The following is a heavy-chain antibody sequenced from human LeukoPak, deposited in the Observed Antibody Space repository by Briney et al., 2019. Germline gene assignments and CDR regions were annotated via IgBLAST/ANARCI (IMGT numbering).Heavy chain of an antibody. CDR1: GYTFTSYG. Sequence: GASVKVSCKASGYTFTSYGISWVRQAPGQGLEWMGWISAYNGNTNYAQKLQGRVTMTTDTPTSTAYMELRSLRSDDTAVYYCARAIVGATIDAFDIWGQGTMVTVSS. J-gene: IGHJ3*02. CDR3: ARAIVGATIDAFDI. D-gene: IGHD1-26*01. V-gene: IGHV1-18*01. CDR2: ISAYNGNT.